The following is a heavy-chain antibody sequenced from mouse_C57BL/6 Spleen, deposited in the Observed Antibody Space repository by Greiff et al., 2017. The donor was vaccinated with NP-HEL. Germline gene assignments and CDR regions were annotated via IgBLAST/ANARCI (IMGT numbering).Heavy chain of an antibody. V-gene: IGHV1-22*01. J-gene: IGHJ2*01. CDR2: INPNNGGT. D-gene: IGHD2-1*01. Sequence: EVQLQQSGPELVKPGASVKMSCKASGYTFTDYNMHWVKQSHGKSLEWIGYINPNNGGTSYNQKFKGKATLTVNKSSSTAYMELRSLTSEDSAVYYCAIISNYGNFDYWGQGTTLTVSS. CDR1: GYTFTDYN. CDR3: AIISNYGNFDY.